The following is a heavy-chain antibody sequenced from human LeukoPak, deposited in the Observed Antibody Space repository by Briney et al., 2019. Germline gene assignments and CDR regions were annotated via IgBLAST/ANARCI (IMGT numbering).Heavy chain of an antibody. Sequence: GESLKISCKGSGYSFTSYWIGWERQMPGKGLEWMGIIYPGDSDTRYSPSFQGQVTISADKSISTAYLQWSSLKASDTAMYYCARARRDYDFWSGYYTSGGEYFQHWGQGTLVTVSS. J-gene: IGHJ1*01. CDR1: GYSFTSYW. V-gene: IGHV5-51*01. CDR2: IYPGDSDT. CDR3: ARARRDYDFWSGYYTSGGEYFQH. D-gene: IGHD3-3*01.